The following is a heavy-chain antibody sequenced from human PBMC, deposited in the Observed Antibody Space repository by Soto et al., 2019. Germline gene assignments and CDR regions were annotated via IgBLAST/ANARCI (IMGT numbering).Heavy chain of an antibody. D-gene: IGHD3-10*01. V-gene: IGHV4-30-4*01. CDR2: IYYSGST. J-gene: IGHJ3*02. Sequence: QVQLQESGPGLVKPSQTLSLTCTVSGGSISSGDYYWSWIRQPPGKGLEWIGYIYYSGSTYYNPSLTSRVTISVDTSKNQFALTLSSVTAADTAVYFCARLPTMDPDAFDIWGQGTMVTVSS. CDR1: GGSISSGDYY. CDR3: ARLPTMDPDAFDI.